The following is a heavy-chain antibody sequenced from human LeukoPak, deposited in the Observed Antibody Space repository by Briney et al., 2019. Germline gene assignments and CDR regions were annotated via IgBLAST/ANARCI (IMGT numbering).Heavy chain of an antibody. Sequence: SETLSLTCTVSGGSISSSSYYWGWIRQPPGKGLEWIGSIYYSGSTYYNPSLKSRITISVDMSKNQFSLKLTSVTAADTAVYYCASSGWYPTDPFDYWGQGTLVTVSS. V-gene: IGHV4-39*07. D-gene: IGHD6-19*01. J-gene: IGHJ4*02. CDR1: GGSISSSSYY. CDR3: ASSGWYPTDPFDY. CDR2: IYYSGST.